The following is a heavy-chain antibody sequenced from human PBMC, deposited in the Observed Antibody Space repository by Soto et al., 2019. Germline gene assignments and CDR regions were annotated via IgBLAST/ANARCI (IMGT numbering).Heavy chain of an antibody. CDR3: ARVHSPYYYDSSGYFDY. Sequence: SETLSLTCTVSGGSISSGGYYWSWIRQHPGKGLEWIGYIYYSGSTYYNPSLKSRVTISVDTSKNQFSLKLSSVTAADTAVYYCARVHSPYYYDSSGYFDYWGQGTLVTVSS. CDR1: GGSISSGGYY. V-gene: IGHV4-31*03. CDR2: IYYSGST. D-gene: IGHD3-22*01. J-gene: IGHJ4*02.